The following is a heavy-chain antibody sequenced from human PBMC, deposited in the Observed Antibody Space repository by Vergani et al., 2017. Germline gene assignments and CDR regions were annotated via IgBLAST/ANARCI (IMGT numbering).Heavy chain of an antibody. V-gene: IGHV3-9*01. CDR2: ISWNSGSI. Sequence: EVQLVESGGGLVQPGRSLRLSCAASGFTFDDYAMHWVRQAPGKGLEWVSGISWNSGSIGYADSVKGRFTISRDNAKNSLYLQMNSLRAEDTALYYCAKDAHYYYYYYMDVWGKGTTVTVAS. CDR1: GFTFDDYA. J-gene: IGHJ6*03. CDR3: AKDAHYYYYYYMDV.